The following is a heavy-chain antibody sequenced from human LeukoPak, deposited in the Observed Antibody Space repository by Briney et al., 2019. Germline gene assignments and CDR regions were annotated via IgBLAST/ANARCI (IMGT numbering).Heavy chain of an antibody. D-gene: IGHD4-11*01. CDR2: INHSGST. V-gene: IGHV4-34*01. CDR3: ARPGRTTRTWFDP. J-gene: IGHJ5*02. Sequence: PSETLSLTCAVYGGSFSSYYWTWIRQPPGKGLEWIGEINHSGSTNYNPSLKSRVTISVDTSKNQFSLKLSSVTAADTAVYYCARPGRTTRTWFDPWGQGTLVTVSS. CDR1: GGSFSSYY.